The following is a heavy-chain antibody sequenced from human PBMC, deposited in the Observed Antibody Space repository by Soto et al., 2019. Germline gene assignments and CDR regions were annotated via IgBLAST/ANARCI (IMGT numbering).Heavy chain of an antibody. Sequence: QVQLVQSGPEVKKPGASVKLSCKASGYTFTTYYVHWVRQAPGQGLEWMGIINPSDGSTNYAQKFKGRVTMTRDTSTGTVFMDVSSLRSEDTAVYYCARETVVFWVGKTLYWAYGMDVWGRGTTVTVSS. V-gene: IGHV1-46*01. J-gene: IGHJ6*02. CDR1: GYTFTTYY. CDR3: ARETVVFWVGKTLYWAYGMDV. CDR2: INPSDGST. D-gene: IGHD2-8*02.